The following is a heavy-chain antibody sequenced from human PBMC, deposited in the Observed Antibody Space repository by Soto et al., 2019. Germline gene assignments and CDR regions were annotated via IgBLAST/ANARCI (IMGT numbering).Heavy chain of an antibody. Sequence: VQLLESGGGLVQPGGSLRLSCAASGFTFSSYAMSWVRQAPGKGLEWVSAISGSGGSTYYADSVKGRFTISRDNSKNTLYLQMNSLRAEDTAVYYCAKDRLPMIVVDDAFDIWGQGTMVTVSS. CDR1: GFTFSSYA. D-gene: IGHD3-22*01. CDR2: ISGSGGST. V-gene: IGHV3-23*01. CDR3: AKDRLPMIVVDDAFDI. J-gene: IGHJ3*02.